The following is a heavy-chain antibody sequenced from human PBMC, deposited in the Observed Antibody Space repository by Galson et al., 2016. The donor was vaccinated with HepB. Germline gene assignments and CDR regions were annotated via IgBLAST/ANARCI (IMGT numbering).Heavy chain of an antibody. D-gene: IGHD3-10*01. J-gene: IGHJ4*02. V-gene: IGHV3-21*01. CDR3: ASEFDLGSGSYPS. CDR2: VSARSDYI. Sequence: SLRLSCAASGLIFSPYWMHWVRQAPGKGLEWVACVSARSDYIYYSESMKGRFTISRDNAKNSVYLQMNSLGVEDTAMYYCASEFDLGSGSYPSWGQGTLVSVSS. CDR1: GLIFSPYW.